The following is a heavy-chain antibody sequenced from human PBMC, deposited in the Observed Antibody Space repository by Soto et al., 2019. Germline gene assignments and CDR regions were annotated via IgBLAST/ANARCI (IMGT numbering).Heavy chain of an antibody. Sequence: ASVKVSCKASGYTFTSYDINWVRQATGQGLEWMGWMNPNSGNTGYAQKFQGRVTMTRNTPISTAYMELSSLRSEDTAVYYCARVGTSDYYGSGSYYNPFYWGQGTLVTVSS. CDR2: MNPNSGNT. CDR1: GYTFTSYD. J-gene: IGHJ4*02. CDR3: ARVGTSDYYGSGSYYNPFY. V-gene: IGHV1-8*01. D-gene: IGHD3-10*01.